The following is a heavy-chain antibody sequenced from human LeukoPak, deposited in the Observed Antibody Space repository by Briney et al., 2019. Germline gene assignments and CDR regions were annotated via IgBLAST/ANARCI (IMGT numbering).Heavy chain of an antibody. CDR3: ASPYSSGWYAEHEPFDY. J-gene: IGHJ4*02. CDR1: GGTFSSYA. CDR2: IIHIFATA. D-gene: IGHD6-19*01. Sequence: SVKVSCKASGGTFSSYAISWVRQAPGQGLEWMGGIIHIFATANYAQKFQGRVPITTDESTSTAYMELSSLRSEDTAVYYCASPYSSGWYAEHEPFDYWGQGTLVTVSS. V-gene: IGHV1-69*05.